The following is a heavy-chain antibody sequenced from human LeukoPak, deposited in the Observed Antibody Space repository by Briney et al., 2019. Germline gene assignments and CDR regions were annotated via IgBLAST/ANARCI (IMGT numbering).Heavy chain of an antibody. Sequence: SETLSLTCTVSGGSISSSSYYWGWIRQPPGKGLEWIGSIYYSGSTYYNPSLKSRVTISVDTSKNQFSLKLSSVTAADTAVYYCARVPTIFGALDYWGQGTLVTVSS. CDR2: IYYSGST. V-gene: IGHV4-39*07. CDR3: ARVPTIFGALDY. J-gene: IGHJ4*02. CDR1: GGSISSSSYY. D-gene: IGHD3-3*01.